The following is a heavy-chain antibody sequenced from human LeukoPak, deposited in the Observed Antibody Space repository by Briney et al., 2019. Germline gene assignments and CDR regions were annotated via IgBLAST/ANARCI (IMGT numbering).Heavy chain of an antibody. CDR3: ARDPAYCSGGSCYEWWFDP. V-gene: IGHV1-18*01. CDR2: ISAYNGNT. D-gene: IGHD2-15*01. CDR1: GYTFTSYG. J-gene: IGHJ5*02. Sequence: ASVKVSCKASGYTFTSYGISWERQAPGQGLEWMGWISAYNGNTNYAQKLQGRVTMTTDTSTSTAYMELRSLRSDDTVVYYCARDPAYCSGGSCYEWWFDPWGQGTLVTVSS.